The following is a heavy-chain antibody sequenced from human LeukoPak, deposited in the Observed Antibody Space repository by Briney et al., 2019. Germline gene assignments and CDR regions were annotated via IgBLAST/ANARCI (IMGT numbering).Heavy chain of an antibody. CDR2: ISWNSGRI. V-gene: IGHV3-9*03. D-gene: IGHD6-19*01. CDR3: AKSSPGYSSGWLQH. CDR1: GFTFDDYA. Sequence: SLKISCAASGFTFDDYAMHWVRQAPGKGLEWVSGISWNSGRIDYADSVKGRFTISRDNAKKSLYLQMNSLRAEDMALYYCAKSSPGYSSGWLQHWGQGTLVTVSS. J-gene: IGHJ1*01.